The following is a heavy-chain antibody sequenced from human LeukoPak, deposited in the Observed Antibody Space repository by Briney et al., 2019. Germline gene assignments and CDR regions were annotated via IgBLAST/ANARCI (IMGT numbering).Heavy chain of an antibody. CDR3: AKDPSLSSSGWYGPDAFDI. CDR1: GFTFSSYA. J-gene: IGHJ3*02. Sequence: GGSLRLSCAASGFTFSSYAMSWVRQAPGKGLEWVSAISGSGGSTYYAGSVKGRFTISRDNSKNTLYLQMNSLRAEDTAVYYCAKDPSLSSSGWYGPDAFDIWGQGTMVTVSS. CDR2: ISGSGGST. V-gene: IGHV3-23*01. D-gene: IGHD6-19*01.